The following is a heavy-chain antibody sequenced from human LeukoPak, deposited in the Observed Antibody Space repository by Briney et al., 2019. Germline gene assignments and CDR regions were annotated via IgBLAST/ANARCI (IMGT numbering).Heavy chain of an antibody. Sequence: SETLSLTCAVYGVSFSGYYWSWIRQPPGKGLEWIGEINHSGSTNYNPSLKSRVTISVDTSKNQFSLKLSSVTAADTAVYYCARGPEEGGYYDWFDPWGQGTLVTVSS. D-gene: IGHD3-22*01. J-gene: IGHJ5*02. CDR1: GVSFSGYY. CDR3: ARGPEEGGYYDWFDP. CDR2: INHSGST. V-gene: IGHV4-34*01.